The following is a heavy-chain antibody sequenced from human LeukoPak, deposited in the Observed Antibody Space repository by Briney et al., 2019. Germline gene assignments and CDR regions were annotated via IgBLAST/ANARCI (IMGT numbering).Heavy chain of an antibody. J-gene: IGHJ4*02. CDR2: IWYDGSKK. V-gene: IGHV3-33*01. Sequence: GKSLRLSCAASGFTFNSYGMHWVRQAPGKGLEWVALIWYDGSKKYYADSVKGRFTISRDNSKNTLYLQMSSLRAEDTAVLYCVRDFGSGYYLDYWGQGTLVTVSP. CDR3: VRDFGSGYYLDY. D-gene: IGHD3-10*01. CDR1: GFTFNSYG.